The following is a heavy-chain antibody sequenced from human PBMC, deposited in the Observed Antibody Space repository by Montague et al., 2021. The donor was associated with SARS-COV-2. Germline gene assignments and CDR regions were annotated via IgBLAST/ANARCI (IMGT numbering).Heavy chain of an antibody. CDR1: GGSISSGSYY. CDR3: ARESLHLTGYYNDYFDY. D-gene: IGHD3-9*01. V-gene: IGHV4-61*02. Sequence: TLSLTCTVSGGSISSGSYYWNWIRQPAGKGLEWIGSIYTSGSTNYNPSLKSRVTISVNTSKNQFSLKLSSVTAADTAVYYCARESLHLTGYYNDYFDYWGQGTLVTVSS. CDR2: IYTSGST. J-gene: IGHJ4*02.